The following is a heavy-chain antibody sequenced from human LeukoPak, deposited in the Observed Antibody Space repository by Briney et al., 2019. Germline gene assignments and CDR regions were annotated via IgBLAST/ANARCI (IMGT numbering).Heavy chain of an antibody. CDR1: GFTFDDYA. CDR2: ISWNSGSI. V-gene: IGHV3-9*01. CDR3: AKSAGPHTAMVDY. Sequence: GGSLRLSCAASGFTFDDYAMHWVRQAPGKGLEWVSGISWNSGSIGYADSVKGRFTISRDNAKNSLYLQMNSLRAEDTALYYCAKSAGPHTAMVDYWGQGTLVTVSS. D-gene: IGHD5-18*01. J-gene: IGHJ4*02.